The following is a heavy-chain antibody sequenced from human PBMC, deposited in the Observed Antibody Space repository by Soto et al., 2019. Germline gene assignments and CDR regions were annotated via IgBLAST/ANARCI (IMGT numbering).Heavy chain of an antibody. V-gene: IGHV1-18*01. Sequence: QVQLVQSGAEVKKPGASVKVSCKASGYTFTSYGISWVRQAPGQGLEWMGWISAYNGNTNYAQKLQGRVTMTTDTSTSTAYMALRSLRADDTAVYYCARDQGVRGVNSLGIDYWGQGTLVTVSS. CDR1: GYTFTSYG. J-gene: IGHJ4*02. CDR2: ISAYNGNT. CDR3: ARDQGVRGVNSLGIDY. D-gene: IGHD3-10*01.